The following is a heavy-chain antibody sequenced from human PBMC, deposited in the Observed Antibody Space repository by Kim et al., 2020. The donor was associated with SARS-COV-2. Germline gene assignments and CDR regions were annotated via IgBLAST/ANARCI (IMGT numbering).Heavy chain of an antibody. J-gene: IGHJ4*02. Sequence: QKFQGRITMTRDTSTSTVYMELSSLRSEDTAVYYCARDIIRSSLFGTLGKWGQGTLVTVSS. V-gene: IGHV1-46*01. D-gene: IGHD3-10*02. CDR3: ARDIIRSSLFGTLGK.